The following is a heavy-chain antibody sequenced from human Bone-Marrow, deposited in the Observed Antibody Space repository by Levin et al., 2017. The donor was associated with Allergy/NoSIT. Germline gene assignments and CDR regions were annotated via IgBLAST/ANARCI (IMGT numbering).Heavy chain of an antibody. V-gene: IGHV3-13*01. Sequence: GGSLRLSCAASGFTFSSYDMHWVRQATGKGLEWVSAIHTAGDTYYAGSVKGRFTISRENDKNSLYLQMNSLRAGDTAVYYCARGKYHYDASGYYEYWGQGTLVTVSS. D-gene: IGHD3-22*01. CDR3: ARGKYHYDASGYYEY. CDR1: GFTFSSYD. CDR2: IHTAGDT. J-gene: IGHJ4*02.